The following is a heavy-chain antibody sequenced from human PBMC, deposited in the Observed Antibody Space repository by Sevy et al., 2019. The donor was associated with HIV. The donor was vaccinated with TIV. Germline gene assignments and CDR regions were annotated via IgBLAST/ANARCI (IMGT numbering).Heavy chain of an antibody. CDR3: ARDRDMIGAGAGAFDI. CDR2: ISAYNGNT. CDR1: GYTFTSYG. V-gene: IGHV1-18*04. Sequence: ASVKVSCKASGYTFTSYGISWVRQAPGQGLEWMGWISAYNGNTNYAQKLQGRVTMTTDTSTSTAYMELRSLRPDDTAVYYCARDRDMIGAGAGAFDIWGQGTMVTVSS. J-gene: IGHJ3*02. D-gene: IGHD3-22*01.